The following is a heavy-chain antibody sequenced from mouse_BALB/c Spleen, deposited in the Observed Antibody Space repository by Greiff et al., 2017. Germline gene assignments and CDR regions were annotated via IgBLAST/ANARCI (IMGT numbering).Heavy chain of an antibody. CDR2: ISYSGST. D-gene: IGHD2-10*02. CDR3: ARRYGNYRGDAMDY. CDR1: GDSITSGY. J-gene: IGHJ4*01. Sequence: EVQVVESGPSLVKPSQTLSLTCSVTGDSITSGYWNWIRKFPGNKLEYMGYISYSGSTYYNPSLKSRISITRDTSKNQYYLQLNSVTTEDTATYYCARRYGNYRGDAMDYWGQGTSVTVSS. V-gene: IGHV3-8*02.